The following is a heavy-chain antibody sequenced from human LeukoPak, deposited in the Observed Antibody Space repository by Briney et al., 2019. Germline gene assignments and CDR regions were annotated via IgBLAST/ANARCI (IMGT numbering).Heavy chain of an antibody. CDR1: GYTFTGYY. V-gene: IGHV1-46*01. Sequence: ASVKVSCKASGYTFTGYYMHWVRQAPGQGLEWMGIINPSGGSTSYAQKFQGRVTMTRDTSTSTVYMELSSLRSEDTAVYYCASLWVEEMATARRQREPFDYWGQGTLVTVSS. D-gene: IGHD5-24*01. CDR3: ASLWVEEMATARRQREPFDY. CDR2: INPSGGST. J-gene: IGHJ4*02.